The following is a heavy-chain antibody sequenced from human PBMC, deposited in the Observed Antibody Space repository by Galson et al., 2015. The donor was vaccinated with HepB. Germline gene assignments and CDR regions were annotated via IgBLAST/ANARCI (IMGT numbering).Heavy chain of an antibody. CDR1: GFTFSSYG. D-gene: IGHD2/OR15-2a*01. J-gene: IGHJ3*02. Sequence: SLRLSCAASGFTFSSYGMHWVRQAPGKGLEWVAVIWYDGSNKYYADSVKGRLTISRDNSKNTLYLQMNSLRAEDTAVYYCARDKLRTVLSSGAFDIWGQGTMVTVSS. CDR2: IWYDGSNK. CDR3: ARDKLRTVLSSGAFDI. V-gene: IGHV3-33*01.